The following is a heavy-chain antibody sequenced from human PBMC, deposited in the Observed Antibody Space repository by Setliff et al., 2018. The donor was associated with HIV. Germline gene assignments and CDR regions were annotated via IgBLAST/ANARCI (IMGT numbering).Heavy chain of an antibody. V-gene: IGHV1-18*01. D-gene: IGHD2-21*02. CDR2: ISPYNGHT. Sequence: ASVKVSCKASGYTFTTYDITWVRQAPGKGLEWLGWISPYNGHTNFEQKFQGRVTMTTDTATRTAYMEVRSLRSDDTAVYYWARTEYGGNSGGNDFDYWGQGSLVTVSS. J-gene: IGHJ4*02. CDR1: GYTFTTYD. CDR3: ARTEYGGNSGGNDFDY.